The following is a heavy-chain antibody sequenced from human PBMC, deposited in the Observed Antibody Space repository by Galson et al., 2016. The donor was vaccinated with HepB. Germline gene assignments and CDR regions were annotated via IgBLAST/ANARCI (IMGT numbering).Heavy chain of an antibody. CDR2: IDSSGHST. J-gene: IGHJ6*02. Sequence: SLRLSCAASDFTVSSYSMSWVRQAPGKGLEWVSAIDSSGHSTYYTDSVTGRFTLSRDNSNNTLYLQMNSLRYEDTAVYYCAKAATPVFHYYGMDVWGQGTTVTVSS. CDR1: DFTVSSYS. CDR3: AKAATPVFHYYGMDV. V-gene: IGHV3-23*01.